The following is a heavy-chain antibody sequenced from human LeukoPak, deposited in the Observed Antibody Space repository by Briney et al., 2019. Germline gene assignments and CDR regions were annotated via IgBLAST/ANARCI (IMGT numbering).Heavy chain of an antibody. J-gene: IGHJ6*03. CDR3: ARDYYDSSGLGRYYYYYYMDV. CDR2: IYYSGST. CDR1: GGSISSSSYY. V-gene: IGHV4-39*07. Sequence: SETLSLTCTVSGGSISSSSYYWGWIRQPPGKGLEWIGSIYYSGSTYYNPSLKSRVTISVDTPKNQFSLKLSSVTAADTAVYYCARDYYDSSGLGRYYYYYYMDVWGKGTTVTVSS. D-gene: IGHD3-22*01.